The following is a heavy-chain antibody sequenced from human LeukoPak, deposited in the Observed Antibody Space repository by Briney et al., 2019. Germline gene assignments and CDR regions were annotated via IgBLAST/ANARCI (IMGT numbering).Heavy chain of an antibody. D-gene: IGHD1-1*01. CDR3: ARGSWMFDP. CDR1: GFTFDDYA. Sequence: PGGSLRLSCAASGFTFDDYAMHWVRQAPGKGLEWVSGISWNSGSIGYADSVKGRFTISRDNAKNSLYLQINSLRAEDTAVYYCARGSWMFDPWGQGTLVTVSS. J-gene: IGHJ5*02. V-gene: IGHV3-9*01. CDR2: ISWNSGSI.